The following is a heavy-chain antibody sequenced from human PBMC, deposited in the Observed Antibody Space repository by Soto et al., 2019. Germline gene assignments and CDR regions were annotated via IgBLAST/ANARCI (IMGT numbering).Heavy chain of an antibody. CDR3: AQRFRSGLLWFGELSTVDY. D-gene: IGHD3-10*01. J-gene: IGHJ4*02. Sequence: EVPVLESGGGLVQPGGSLRLSCATSGFTFSSYAMSWVRQAPGKWLEWVSAISASGARTYYTDSVKGRFTISRDHCKLTLSLQMSSLRAADSAVYYCAQRFRSGLLWFGELSTVDYWCQGNLVTVSS. CDR1: GFTFSSYA. CDR2: ISASGART. V-gene: IGHV3-23*01.